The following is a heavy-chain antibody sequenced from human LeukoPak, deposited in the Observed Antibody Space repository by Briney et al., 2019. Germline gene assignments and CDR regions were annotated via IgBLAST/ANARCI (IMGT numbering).Heavy chain of an antibody. CDR1: GFTFNSYA. CDR3: AKGINSWYWDS. CDR2: ISDSGGST. V-gene: IGHV3-23*01. Sequence: GGPLRLSCAASGFTFNSYALSWVRQAPGKGLEWVSGISDSGGSTYYADSVKGRFTISRDNSKNTLYLQMNSLRVEDTAVYYCAKGINSWYWDSWGQGTLVTVSS. D-gene: IGHD6-13*01. J-gene: IGHJ4*02.